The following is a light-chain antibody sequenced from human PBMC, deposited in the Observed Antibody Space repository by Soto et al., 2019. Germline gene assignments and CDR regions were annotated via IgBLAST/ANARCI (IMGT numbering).Light chain of an antibody. CDR3: QQYSRSPPT. CDR2: GVS. Sequence: EIVLTQSPGTLSLSPGERATLSCRARQSVNSNYLAWYQQRPGQAPRLLIYGVSSRATGIPDRFSGRGSGTDFTLTITRLEPEDFAVYYCQQYSRSPPTFGQGTKLEIK. CDR1: QSVNSNY. V-gene: IGKV3-20*01. J-gene: IGKJ1*01.